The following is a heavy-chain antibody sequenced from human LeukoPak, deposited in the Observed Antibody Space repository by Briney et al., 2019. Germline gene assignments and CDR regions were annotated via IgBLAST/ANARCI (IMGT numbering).Heavy chain of an antibody. D-gene: IGHD1-26*01. CDR2: IYHRGDT. Sequence: SETLSLTCAVYGGSFSGYYWSWIRQPPGKGLEWIGYIYHRGDTKYNPSLKSRVTMSIDTSTNQFALKLDSVTAADTAVYYCASGGSYFWFDPWGPGILVTVSS. J-gene: IGHJ5*02. V-gene: IGHV4-59*01. CDR3: ASGGSYFWFDP. CDR1: GGSFSGYY.